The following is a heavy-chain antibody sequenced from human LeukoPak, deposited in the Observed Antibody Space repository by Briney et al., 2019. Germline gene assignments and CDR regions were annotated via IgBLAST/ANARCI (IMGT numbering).Heavy chain of an antibody. CDR3: AKDPGTIMVRGVIDY. Sequence: PGGSLKLSCAASGFTFSTYGMHWVRQAPGKGLEWVAFIRYDGSNKYYADSVKGRFTISRDNSKNTLYLQMNSLRAEDTAVYYCAKDPGTIMVRGVIDYWGQGTLVTVSS. J-gene: IGHJ4*02. D-gene: IGHD3-10*01. V-gene: IGHV3-30*02. CDR2: IRYDGSNK. CDR1: GFTFSTYG.